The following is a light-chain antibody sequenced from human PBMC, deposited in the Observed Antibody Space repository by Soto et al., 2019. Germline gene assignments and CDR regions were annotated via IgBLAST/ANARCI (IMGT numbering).Light chain of an antibody. CDR1: QSISSD. V-gene: IGKV1-39*01. Sequence: DIQMTQSPSSLSASVGDKVTITCRASQSISSDLCWYQQKPGTAPKLLMYASVLQGAVPSRFSGCGSWTDFTLTITSLQPEDFATYYCQQGHGTFGQGTKVEVK. CDR2: AS. CDR3: QQGHGT. J-gene: IGKJ1*01.